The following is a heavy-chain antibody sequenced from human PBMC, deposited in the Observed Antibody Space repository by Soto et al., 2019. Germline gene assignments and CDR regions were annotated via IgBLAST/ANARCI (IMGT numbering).Heavy chain of an antibody. CDR1: GASISGFY. J-gene: IGHJ5*02. Sequence: SETLSLTCTVSGASISGFYWSCIRKSAGKGLEWIGRIYATGTTDYNPSLKSRVMMSVDTSKKQFSLKSRSVTAADTAVYYCVRDGTKTLRDWFDPWGQGISVTVSS. CDR2: IYATGTT. D-gene: IGHD1-1*01. CDR3: VRDGTKTLRDWFDP. V-gene: IGHV4-4*07.